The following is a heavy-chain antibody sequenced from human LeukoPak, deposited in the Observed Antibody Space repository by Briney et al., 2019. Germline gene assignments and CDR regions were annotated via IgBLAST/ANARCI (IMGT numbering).Heavy chain of an antibody. V-gene: IGHV4-38-2*01. CDR3: ARPSRYYYGSGSYLTKYYFDY. Sequence: SGTLSLTCAVSGYSISSGYYWGWIRQPPGKGLGWIGSIYHSGSTYYNPSLKSRVTISVDTSKNQFSLKLSSVTAADTAVYYCARPSRYYYGSGSYLTKYYFDYWGQGTLVTVSS. J-gene: IGHJ4*02. D-gene: IGHD3-10*01. CDR2: IYHSGST. CDR1: GYSISSGYY.